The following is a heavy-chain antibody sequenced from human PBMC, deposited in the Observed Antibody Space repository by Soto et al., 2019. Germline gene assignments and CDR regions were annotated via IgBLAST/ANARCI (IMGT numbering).Heavy chain of an antibody. CDR1: GGSFSGYY. D-gene: IGHD2-2*01. J-gene: IGHJ5*02. CDR3: ARGKIVVVPAALNWFAP. V-gene: IGHV4-34*01. Sequence: QVQLQQWGAGLLKPSETLSLTCAVYGGSFSGYYWSWIRQPPGKGLEWIGEINHSGSTNYNPSLKSRVTISVDTSKNQFSLKLSSVTAADTAVYYCARGKIVVVPAALNWFAPWGQGTLVTVSS. CDR2: INHSGST.